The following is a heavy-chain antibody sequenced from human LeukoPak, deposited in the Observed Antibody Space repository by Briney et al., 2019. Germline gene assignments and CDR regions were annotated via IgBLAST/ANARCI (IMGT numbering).Heavy chain of an antibody. CDR1: GESFSGYY. CDR2: INHSRSA. CDR3: ARDVYGSAFDY. D-gene: IGHD3-10*01. Sequence: SETLSLTCAVYGESFSGYYWTWIRQPPGKGLEWIGEINHSRSANYNPSLKSRVIMSVDTSKNQFSLKLSSVTAADTAVYYCARDVYGSAFDYWGQGTLVTVSS. J-gene: IGHJ4*02. V-gene: IGHV4-34*01.